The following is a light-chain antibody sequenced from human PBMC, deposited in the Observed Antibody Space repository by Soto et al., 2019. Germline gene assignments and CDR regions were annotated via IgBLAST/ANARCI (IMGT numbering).Light chain of an antibody. Sequence: EIVMTQSPATLSVSPGERATLSCRASQGLGSDLAWYQQQFGQAPRLLIYGASTRATGIPARFSGSGSETEFTLTIGSLQSEDFAVYFCQQYHNWPPAFGQGTKLEIK. CDR3: QQYHNWPPA. CDR2: GAS. CDR1: QGLGSD. V-gene: IGKV3-15*01. J-gene: IGKJ2*01.